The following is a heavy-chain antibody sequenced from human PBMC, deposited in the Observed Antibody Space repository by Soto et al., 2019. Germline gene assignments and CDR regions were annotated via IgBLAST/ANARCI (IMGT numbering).Heavy chain of an antibody. D-gene: IGHD4-17*01. CDR2: ITTTANFM. J-gene: IGHJ4*02. CDR1: GFTFSTYS. CDR3: VRILGDHGWGSGYFDS. V-gene: IGHV3-21*01. Sequence: EVQLVESGGGLVKPGGSLRLSCAASGFTFSTYSMNWVRQGPGMGLEWVSSITTTANFMNYADSVRGRFTISRDKAKNSLYLKINSLRAEDTAMYYCVRILGDHGWGSGYFDSWGLGTLVTVSS.